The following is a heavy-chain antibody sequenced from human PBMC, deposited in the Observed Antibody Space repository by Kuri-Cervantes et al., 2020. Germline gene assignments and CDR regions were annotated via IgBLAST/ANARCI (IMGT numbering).Heavy chain of an antibody. Sequence: LSLTCAASGFTFSDYYMSWIRQAPGKGLEWVSYISSSGSTIYYADSVKGRFTISRDNAKNSLYLQMNSLRAEDTAVYYCARDKTGGPKGVFDYWGQGTLVTVSS. CDR2: ISSSGSTI. D-gene: IGHD2-15*01. V-gene: IGHV3-11*04. J-gene: IGHJ4*02. CDR3: ARDKTGGPKGVFDY. CDR1: GFTFSDYY.